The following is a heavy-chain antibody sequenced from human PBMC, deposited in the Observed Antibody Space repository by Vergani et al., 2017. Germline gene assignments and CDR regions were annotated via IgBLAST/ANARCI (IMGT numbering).Heavy chain of an antibody. CDR1: GGTFSSYA. CDR3: ASSIGYCAGATCRAYYFGH. Sequence: QVQLVQSGAEVKKPGSSVKVSCKASGGTFSSYAISWVRQAPGQGLEWMGGIIPIFGTANYAQKFQGRVTITADESTSTAYMELSSLRSEDTAVYYCASSIGYCAGATCRAYYFGHWGQGTRVTVSS. D-gene: IGHD2-21*01. CDR2: IIPIFGTA. J-gene: IGHJ5*02. V-gene: IGHV1-69*12.